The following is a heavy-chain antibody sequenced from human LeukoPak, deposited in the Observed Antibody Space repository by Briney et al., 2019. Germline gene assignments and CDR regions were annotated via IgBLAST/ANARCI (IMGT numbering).Heavy chain of an antibody. J-gene: IGHJ3*02. D-gene: IGHD6-19*01. CDR2: IWYDGNKK. Sequence: GGSLRLSCTASGFTFSNYGMHWVRHAQGKGLEWVSVIWYDGNKKYYRDSVKGRFTVSRDNAKNSLYLQISSLRDEDTAVYYCARDRDGEHWLADGFDIWGHGTGVTVSS. CDR1: GFTFSNYG. CDR3: ARDRDGEHWLADGFDI. V-gene: IGHV3-33*01.